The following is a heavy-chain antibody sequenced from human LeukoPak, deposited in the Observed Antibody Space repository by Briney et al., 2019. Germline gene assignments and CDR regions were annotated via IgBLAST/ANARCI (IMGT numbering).Heavy chain of an antibody. CDR3: ARHSVAGQHNWLDP. Sequence: PSETLSLTCTVSGGSISSYYWSWIRQPPGKGLEWIGYIYYSGSTNYNPSLKSRVTISVDTSKNQFSLKLTSVTAADTAMYFCARHSVAGQHNWLDPWGQGTLVTVSP. J-gene: IGHJ5*02. CDR2: IYYSGST. CDR1: GGSISSYY. V-gene: IGHV4-59*01. D-gene: IGHD1-1*01.